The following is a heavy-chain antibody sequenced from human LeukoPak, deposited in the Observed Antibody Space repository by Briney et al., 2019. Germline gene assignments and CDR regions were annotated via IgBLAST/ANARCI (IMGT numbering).Heavy chain of an antibody. V-gene: IGHV4-31*03. Sequence: SETLSLTCTVSGGSISNSGYYWSWIRQHPGKGLEWIGYIYYSGSTFYNPSLRSRVTISVDTSKNQFSLKLSSVTAADTAVYYCARYYDSSGYFGYWGQGTLGAVSS. CDR1: GGSISNSGYY. CDR2: IYYSGST. CDR3: ARYYDSSGYFGY. D-gene: IGHD3-22*01. J-gene: IGHJ4*02.